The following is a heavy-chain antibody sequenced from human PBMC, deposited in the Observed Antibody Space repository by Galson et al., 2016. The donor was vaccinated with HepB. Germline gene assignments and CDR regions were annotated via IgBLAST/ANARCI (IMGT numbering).Heavy chain of an antibody. V-gene: IGHV4-59*01. CDR3: GRDHDTTGIDY. D-gene: IGHD3-9*01. Sequence: SETLSLTCTVSGGSISNYYWSWIRQPPGKGLEWIGYIYYSESTNYNPSLKSLVTISVDTSKNQFSLKLSSVTAADTAVYYCGRDHDTTGIDYWGQGTLVTVSS. J-gene: IGHJ4*02. CDR2: IYYSEST. CDR1: GGSISNYY.